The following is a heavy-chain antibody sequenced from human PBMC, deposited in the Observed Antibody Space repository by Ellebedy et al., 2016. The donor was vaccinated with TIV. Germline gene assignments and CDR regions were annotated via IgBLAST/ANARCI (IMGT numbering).Heavy chain of an antibody. CDR1: GFTFSSYS. V-gene: IGHV3-21*01. CDR3: ARDLDYYYGMDV. Sequence: PGGSLRLSCAASGFTFSSYSMNWVRQAPGKGLEWVSSSSTISYYIYYADSVKGRFTFSRDNAKNSLYLQMNSLRAEETAVYYCARDLDYYYGMDVWGQGTTVTVSS. J-gene: IGHJ6*02. CDR2: SSTISYYI.